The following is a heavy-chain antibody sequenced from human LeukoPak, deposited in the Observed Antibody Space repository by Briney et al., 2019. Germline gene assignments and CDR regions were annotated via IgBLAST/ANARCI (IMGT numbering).Heavy chain of an antibody. CDR3: ASLYDIVGTTVDY. V-gene: IGHV1-2*06. CDR1: GYTFTNYY. J-gene: IGHJ4*02. Sequence: ASVKVSCTTSGYTFTNYYIHWVRQAPGQGLEWMGRIDPNTGGTKSAKNFQGRVTMTRDTSISTAYMALSGLRSDDTAVYYCASLYDIVGTTVDYWGQGTLVTVSS. D-gene: IGHD1-26*01. CDR2: IDPNTGGT.